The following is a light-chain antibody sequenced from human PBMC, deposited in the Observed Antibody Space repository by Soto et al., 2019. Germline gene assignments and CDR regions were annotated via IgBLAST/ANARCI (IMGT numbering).Light chain of an antibody. J-gene: IGKJ1*01. V-gene: IGKV1-5*01. Sequence: QMTQSPSTLSASIWDRVTITCRASQSVDSRLAWYQQKPGKAPKLLIYDASSLQSGVPSRFSGSGSGTEFTLTISSLQPDDFATYYCQQFNSYPWTFGQGTKVDI. CDR1: QSVDSR. CDR3: QQFNSYPWT. CDR2: DAS.